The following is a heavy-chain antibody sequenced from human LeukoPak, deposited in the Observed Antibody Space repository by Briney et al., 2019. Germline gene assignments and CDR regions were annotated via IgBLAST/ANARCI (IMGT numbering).Heavy chain of an antibody. D-gene: IGHD3-22*01. CDR3: ARGRLGITMIDY. CDR2: INPNSGGT. Sequence: ASVKVSCKASGYTFTGYYMHWVRQAPGQGLEWMGWINPNSGGTNYVQKFQGRVTMTRDTSISTAYMELSRLRSDDTAVYYCARGRLGITMIDYWGQGTLVTVSS. V-gene: IGHV1-2*02. CDR1: GYTFTGYY. J-gene: IGHJ4*02.